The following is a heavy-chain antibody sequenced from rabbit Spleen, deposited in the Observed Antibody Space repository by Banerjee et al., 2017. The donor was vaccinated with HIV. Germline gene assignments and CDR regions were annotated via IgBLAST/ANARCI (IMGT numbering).Heavy chain of an antibody. J-gene: IGHJ4*01. CDR3: ARDIAGHDYFDL. Sequence: QEQLEESGGDLVKPGASLTLTCTASGFSFSSSYWICWVRQAPGKGLEWIGCIYAGDGSTYYASWAKGRYSISKTSSTTVTLQMTSLTAADTATYFCARDIAGHDYFDLWGQGTLVTVS. V-gene: IGHV1S45*01. D-gene: IGHD4-2*01. CDR2: IYAGDGST. CDR1: GFSFSSSYW.